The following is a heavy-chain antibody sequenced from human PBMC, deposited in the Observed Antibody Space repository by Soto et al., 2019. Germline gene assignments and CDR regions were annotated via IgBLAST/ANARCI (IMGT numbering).Heavy chain of an antibody. CDR3: AKVAGGKQQLVLSILDY. V-gene: IGHV3-23*01. CDR2: ITGSGGST. J-gene: IGHJ4*02. D-gene: IGHD6-13*01. CDR1: GFTFSNYA. Sequence: GGSLRLSCAASGFTFSNYAMSWVRQAPGKGLEWVSAITGSGGSTYDADSVKGRFTISRDNSKNTLYLQMNSLRAEDTAVYYCAKVAGGKQQLVLSILDYWGQGTLVTVSS.